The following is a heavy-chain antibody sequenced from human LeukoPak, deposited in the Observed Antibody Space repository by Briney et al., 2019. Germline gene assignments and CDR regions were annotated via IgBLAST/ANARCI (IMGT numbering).Heavy chain of an antibody. Sequence: ASVKVSFKSAGYTFTSYDSNWVRQATGQGRGWRGWMDPNSGGRNYAQKFQGRVSMTRDTPISTAYMQLSRLRSDDTAVYYCARRSDSTGYYYPKYYYYTDVWGKGTTVTISS. CDR2: MDPNSGGR. CDR1: GYTFTSYD. V-gene: IGHV1-2*02. CDR3: ARRSDSTGYYYPKYYYYTDV. J-gene: IGHJ6*03. D-gene: IGHD3-9*01.